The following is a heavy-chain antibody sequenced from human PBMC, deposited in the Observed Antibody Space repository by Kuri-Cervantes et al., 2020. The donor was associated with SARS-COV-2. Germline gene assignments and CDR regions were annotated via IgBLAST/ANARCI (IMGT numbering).Heavy chain of an antibody. D-gene: IGHD3-9*01. CDR1: GGSISSYY. CDR2: IYTSGST. J-gene: IGHJ4*02. CDR3: AREYYDILTGHQLFDY. V-gene: IGHV4-4*07. Sequence: GSLRLSCTVSGGSISSYYWSWIRQPAGKGLEWIGRIYTSGSTNYNPPLKSRVTMSVDTSKNQFSLKLSSVTAADTAVYYCAREYYDILTGHQLFDYWGQGTLVTVSS.